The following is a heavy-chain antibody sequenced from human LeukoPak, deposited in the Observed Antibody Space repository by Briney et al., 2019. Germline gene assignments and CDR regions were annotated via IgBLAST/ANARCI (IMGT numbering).Heavy chain of an antibody. CDR3: ARRAAYYDFWSGYYPSSYYYYMDV. CDR1: GGSFSGYY. D-gene: IGHD3-3*01. CDR2: INHSGST. Sequence: PSETLSLTCAVYGGSFSGYYWSWIRQPPGKGLEWIGEINHSGSTNYNPSLKSRVTISVDTSKNQFSLKLSSVTAADTAVYYCARRAAYYDFWSGYYPSSYYYYMDVWGKGTTVTVSS. V-gene: IGHV4-34*01. J-gene: IGHJ6*03.